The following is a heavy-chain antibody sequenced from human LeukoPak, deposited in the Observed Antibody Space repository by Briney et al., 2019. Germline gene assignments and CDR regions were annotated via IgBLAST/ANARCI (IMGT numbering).Heavy chain of an antibody. J-gene: IGHJ5*02. CDR1: GYTFTSYG. D-gene: IGHD6-13*01. V-gene: IGHV1-18*01. CDR2: ISAYNGNT. CDR3: AREVYSSSGNWFDP. Sequence: ASVKVSCKASGYTFTSYGISWVRQAPGQGLEWMGWISAYNGNTNYAQKLQGRVTMTTDTSTSTAYMELRSLRSDDTVIYYCAREVYSSSGNWFDPWGQGTLVTVSS.